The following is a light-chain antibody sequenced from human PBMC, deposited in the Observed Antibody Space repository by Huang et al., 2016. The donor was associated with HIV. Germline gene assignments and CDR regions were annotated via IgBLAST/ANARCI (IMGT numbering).Light chain of an antibody. V-gene: IGKV1-27*01. Sequence: DIQMTQSPSSLSTSVGDTVTITCRASTGIGNFLAWYQQKPGKVPKLLIYAASTLHSGVPSRFSGSGSGTDFTLTISSLQPEDVATYYCQRYNNAPYTFGQGTRLEIK. CDR2: AAS. CDR1: TGIGNF. J-gene: IGKJ2*01. CDR3: QRYNNAPYT.